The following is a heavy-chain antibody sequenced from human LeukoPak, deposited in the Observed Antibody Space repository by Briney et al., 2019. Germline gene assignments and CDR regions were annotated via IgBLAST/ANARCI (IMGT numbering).Heavy chain of an antibody. D-gene: IGHD6-19*01. Sequence: GGSLRRSCTGSGFTFDDYAMHWVRQAPGKGLEWVSLISGDGGITYYAGSVKGRFTISRDNSKNSLYLQMNSLRTEDTALYYCIKGADPLTWRMMTVAGTRFDYWGQGTLVTVSS. CDR1: GFTFDDYA. CDR2: ISGDGGIT. CDR3: IKGADPLTWRMMTVAGTRFDY. J-gene: IGHJ4*02. V-gene: IGHV3-43*02.